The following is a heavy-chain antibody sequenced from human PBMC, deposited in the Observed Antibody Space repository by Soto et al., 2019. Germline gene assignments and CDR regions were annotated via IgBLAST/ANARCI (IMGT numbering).Heavy chain of an antibody. Sequence: QLQLQESGPGLVKPSETLSLTCTVSGGSISSSSYYWGWIRQPPGKGLEWIGSIYYSGSTYYNPSLKSRVTISVDTSKNQFSLKLSSVTAADTAVYYCARHDYYGSGSYYSQNWFDPWGQGTLVTVSS. J-gene: IGHJ5*02. D-gene: IGHD3-10*01. CDR3: ARHDYYGSGSYYSQNWFDP. V-gene: IGHV4-39*01. CDR1: GGSISSSSYY. CDR2: IYYSGST.